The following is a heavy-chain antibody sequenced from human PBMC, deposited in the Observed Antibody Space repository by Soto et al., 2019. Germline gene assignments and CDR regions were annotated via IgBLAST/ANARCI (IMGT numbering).Heavy chain of an antibody. CDR2: IRSRASGMTT. J-gene: IGHJ6*03. CDR3: SRISRGSAIYYYFMDV. D-gene: IGHD3-16*01. V-gene: IGHV3-49*03. Sequence: GGSLRLSCAASGFTFGDYALIWFRQAPGKGLEWVGFIRSRASGMTTEYGASAKGRFTISREDSKSVAYLQMDSLQTEDTAVYYCSRISRGSAIYYYFMDVWGKGTTVTVSS. CDR1: GFTFGDYA.